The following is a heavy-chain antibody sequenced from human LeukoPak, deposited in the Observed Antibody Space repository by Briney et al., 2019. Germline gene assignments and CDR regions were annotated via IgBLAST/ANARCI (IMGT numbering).Heavy chain of an antibody. D-gene: IGHD3-10*01. J-gene: IGHJ6*03. V-gene: IGHV4-34*01. CDR2: INHSGST. Sequence: PSETLSLTCAVYGGSFSGYYWSWIRQPPGKGLEWIGEINHSGSTNYNPSLKSRVTISVDTSKNQFSLKLSSVTAADTAVYYCARVVMVRGVIPVPYYYYYYMDVWGKGTTVTVPS. CDR1: GGSFSGYY. CDR3: ARVVMVRGVIPVPYYYYYYMDV.